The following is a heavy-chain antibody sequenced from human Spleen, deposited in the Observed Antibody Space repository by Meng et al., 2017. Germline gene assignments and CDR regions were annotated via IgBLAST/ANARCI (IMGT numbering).Heavy chain of an antibody. CDR2: IFYTGTT. V-gene: IGHV4-4*02. Sequence: KASGALSISCVVSGVTILNWKGCSWVRPFPGKGLEWIGDIFYTGTTNYKPSLKRRVTISVDKSKHQFSLILTSVTAADTATYFCAGVDVDTGVPSWGQGTLVTVSS. CDR3: AGVDVDTGVPS. CDR1: GVTILNWKG. J-gene: IGHJ5*02. D-gene: IGHD5-18*01.